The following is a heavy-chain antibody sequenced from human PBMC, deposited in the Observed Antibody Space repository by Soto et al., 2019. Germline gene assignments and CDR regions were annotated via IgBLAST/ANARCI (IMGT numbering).Heavy chain of an antibody. D-gene: IGHD6-6*01. CDR1: GGSISSYY. CDR3: ARGGSSMGNYYYYGMDV. Sequence: SETLSLTCTVSGGSISSYYWSWIRQPPGKGLECIGYIYYSGSTNYNPSLKSRVTISVDTSKNQFSLKLSSVTAADTAVYYCARGGSSMGNYYYYGMDVWGQGTTVTVSS. CDR2: IYYSGST. V-gene: IGHV4-59*01. J-gene: IGHJ6*02.